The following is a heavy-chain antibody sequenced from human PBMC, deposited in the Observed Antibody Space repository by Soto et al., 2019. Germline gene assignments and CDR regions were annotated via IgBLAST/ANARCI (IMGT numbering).Heavy chain of an antibody. CDR2: ISAYNGNT. J-gene: IGHJ4*02. Sequence: QVQLVQSGAEVKKPGASVKVSCKTSGYTFTNFGLSWVRQAPGQGLEWMGWISAYNGNTNYAQNFQGRVTMTTVTPTRIAYMELRGLRSDNTAVYYCARGGTPIYYWGQGTLSTVST. D-gene: IGHD3-16*01. CDR1: GYTFTNFG. CDR3: ARGGTPIYY. V-gene: IGHV1-18*01.